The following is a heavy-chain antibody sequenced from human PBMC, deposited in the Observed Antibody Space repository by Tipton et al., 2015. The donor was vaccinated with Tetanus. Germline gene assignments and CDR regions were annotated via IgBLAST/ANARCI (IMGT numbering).Heavy chain of an antibody. V-gene: IGHV3-23*01. CDR3: AKDGAPYYYDSSGYYYDY. CDR1: GFTFSSYA. D-gene: IGHD3-22*01. CDR2: ISGSDGST. J-gene: IGHJ4*02. Sequence: SLRLSRAASGFTFSSYAMSWVCQAPGKGLEWVSAISGSDGSTYYADSVKGRFTISRDNSKNTLYLQMNSLRAEDTAVYYCAKDGAPYYYDSSGYYYDYWGQGTLVTVSS.